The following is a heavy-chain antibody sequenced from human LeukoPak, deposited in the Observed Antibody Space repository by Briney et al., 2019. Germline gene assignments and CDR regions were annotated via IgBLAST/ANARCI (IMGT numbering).Heavy chain of an antibody. V-gene: IGHV4-4*02. CDR3: ARQKWEQQGRDYYFNGLDV. Sequence: PSGTLSLTCAVSGTSISLSNWWTWVRQPPGKGLEWIGEIYHSGTTNYNPSLKSRVTISLDKSRNQFSLKLTSVTAADTAVYYCARQKWEQQGRDYYFNGLDVWGPGTTVIVSS. CDR1: GTSISLSNW. CDR2: IYHSGTT. D-gene: IGHD1/OR15-1a*01. J-gene: IGHJ6*02.